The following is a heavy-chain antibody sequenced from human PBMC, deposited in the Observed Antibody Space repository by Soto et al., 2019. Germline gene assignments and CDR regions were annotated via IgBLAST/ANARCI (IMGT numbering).Heavy chain of an antibody. CDR2: IYYSGST. D-gene: IGHD4-4*01. Sequence: QVQLQESGPGLVKPSQTLSLTCTVSGGSISSGDYYWSWIRQPPGKGLEWIGYIYYSGSTYYNPSLQCRVPISVDTSRNQFSLKLSSVTAADTAVYYCARGSNYPAGFDYWGQGTLVTVSS. V-gene: IGHV4-30-4*01. J-gene: IGHJ4*02. CDR3: ARGSNYPAGFDY. CDR1: GGSISSGDYY.